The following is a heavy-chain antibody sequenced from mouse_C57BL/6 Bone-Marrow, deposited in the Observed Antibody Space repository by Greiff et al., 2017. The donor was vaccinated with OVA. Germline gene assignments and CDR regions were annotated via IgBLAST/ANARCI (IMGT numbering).Heavy chain of an antibody. CDR3: ARDGSTYYYAMDY. D-gene: IGHD1-1*01. Sequence: VQLQQPGAELVMPGASVKLSCKASGYTFTSYWMHWVKQRPGQGLEWIGEIDPSDSYTNYNQKFKGKSTLTVDKSSSTAYMQLSSLTSEDSAVYCCARDGSTYYYAMDYWGQGTSVTVSS. CDR1: GYTFTSYW. CDR2: IDPSDSYT. J-gene: IGHJ4*01. V-gene: IGHV1-69*01.